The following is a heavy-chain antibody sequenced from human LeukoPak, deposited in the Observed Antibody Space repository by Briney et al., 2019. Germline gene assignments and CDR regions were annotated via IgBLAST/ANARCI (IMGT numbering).Heavy chain of an antibody. D-gene: IGHD6-13*01. Sequence: SSETLSLTCAVYGGSFSGYYWSWIRQPPGKGLEWIGEINHSGSTNYNPSLKSRVTISVDTSKNQFSLKLSSVTAADTAVYYCARTGYSSSWHGFGMEYYYYGMDVWGQGTTVTVSS. V-gene: IGHV4-34*01. J-gene: IGHJ6*02. CDR2: INHSGST. CDR3: ARTGYSSSWHGFGMEYYYYGMDV. CDR1: GGSFSGYY.